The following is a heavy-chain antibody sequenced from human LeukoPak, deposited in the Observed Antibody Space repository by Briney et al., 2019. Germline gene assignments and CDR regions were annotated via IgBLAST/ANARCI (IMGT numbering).Heavy chain of an antibody. CDR2: ISSSSSYI. CDR1: GFTFSSYS. V-gene: IGHV3-21*01. Sequence: GGSLRLSCAASGFTFSSYSMTWVRQAPGKGLEWVSSISSSSSYIYYADSVKGRFTISRDNAKNSLYLQMNSLRAEDTAVYYCARDRGGSSSLDYWGQGTLVTVSS. J-gene: IGHJ4*02. D-gene: IGHD6-13*01. CDR3: ARDRGGSSSLDY.